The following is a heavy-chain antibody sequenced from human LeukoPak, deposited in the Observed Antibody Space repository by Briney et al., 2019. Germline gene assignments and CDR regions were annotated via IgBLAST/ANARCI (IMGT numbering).Heavy chain of an antibody. CDR1: GFTFRNYW. D-gene: IGHD6-13*01. CDR2: LKQDGSQT. CDR3: ARIGYSSSGFDY. Sequence: PGGSLRLSCTASGFTFRNYWMSWVRQAPGKGLEWVANLKQDGSQTYYVASVEGRFTISRDNAKNSLLLQINSLRVEDTAVYYCARIGYSSSGFDYWGQGTLVTVSS. J-gene: IGHJ4*02. V-gene: IGHV3-7*01.